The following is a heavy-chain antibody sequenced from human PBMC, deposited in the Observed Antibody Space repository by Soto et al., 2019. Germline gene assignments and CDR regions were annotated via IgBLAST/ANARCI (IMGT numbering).Heavy chain of an antibody. CDR2: IYYSGST. CDR1: GASLSGYY. V-gene: IGHV4-59*01. CDR3: ARDYGDYGMDV. Sequence: SETLSLTCNVSGASLSGYYWSWIRQPPGEGLEWIGYIYYSGSTNYNPSLKSRVTISLDTSKNQFSLRLSSVTAADTAVYYCARDYGDYGMDVWGQGTTVTVS. D-gene: IGHD4-17*01. J-gene: IGHJ6*02.